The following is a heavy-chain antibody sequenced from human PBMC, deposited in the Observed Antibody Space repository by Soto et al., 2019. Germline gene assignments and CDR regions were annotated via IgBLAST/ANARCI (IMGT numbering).Heavy chain of an antibody. CDR2: VYYTGST. J-gene: IGHJ6*03. V-gene: IGHV4-59*08. Sequence: SETLSLTCTVSGGTISNFYWSWIRKTTGKGLEWIGYVYYTGSTSYNPSLKRRVTFSADSSRGQFSLRLNSVTAADTAVYYCARTVLGPDLLADSFVDYYYYMDVWGQGTTVTVSS. D-gene: IGHD3-9*01. CDR1: GGTISNFY. CDR3: ARTVLGPDLLADSFVDYYYYMDV.